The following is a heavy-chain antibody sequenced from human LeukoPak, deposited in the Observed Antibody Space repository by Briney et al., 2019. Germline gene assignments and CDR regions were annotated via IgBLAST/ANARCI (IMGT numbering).Heavy chain of an antibody. D-gene: IGHD4-17*01. J-gene: IGHJ6*03. CDR1: GGSISSSSYY. V-gene: IGHV4-39*07. Sequence: PSETLSLTCTVSGGSISSSSYYWGWIRQPPGKGLEWIGSIYYSGSTYYNPSLKSRVTISVDTSKNQFSLKLSSVTAADTAVYYCARLMAGGDYGYYYYYMDVWGKGTTVTVSS. CDR2: IYYSGST. CDR3: ARLMAGGDYGYYYYYMDV.